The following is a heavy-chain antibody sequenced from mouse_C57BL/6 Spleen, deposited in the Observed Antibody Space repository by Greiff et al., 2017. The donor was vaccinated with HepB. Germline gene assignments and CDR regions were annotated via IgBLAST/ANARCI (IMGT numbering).Heavy chain of an antibody. CDR1: GCSFTDYN. CDR3: AIWLRRDYYAMDY. D-gene: IGHD2-2*01. Sequence: VQLQQSGPELVKPGASVKISCKASGCSFTDYNMNWVKQSNGKSLEWIGVINPNYGTTSYNQKFKGKATLTVDQSSSTAYMQLNSLTSEDSAVYYCAIWLRRDYYAMDYWGQGTSVTVSS. V-gene: IGHV1-39*01. CDR2: INPNYGTT. J-gene: IGHJ4*01.